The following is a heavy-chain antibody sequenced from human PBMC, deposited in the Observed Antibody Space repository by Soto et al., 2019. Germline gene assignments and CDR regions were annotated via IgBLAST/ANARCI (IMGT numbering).Heavy chain of an antibody. D-gene: IGHD3-16*01. Sequence: SLTLSCTVRGFRFDKYSRTWVGQAPGKAPEWISAISGSGRSTYYADSVKGRFTISRDNSRDTLYLQMTSLRVDDTAVYFCPKDPIGGANYYYFYLEYCGQGTLVTVSS. V-gene: IGHV3-23*01. J-gene: IGHJ4*02. CDR1: GFRFDKYS. CDR2: ISGSGRST. CDR3: PKDPIGGANYYYFYLEY.